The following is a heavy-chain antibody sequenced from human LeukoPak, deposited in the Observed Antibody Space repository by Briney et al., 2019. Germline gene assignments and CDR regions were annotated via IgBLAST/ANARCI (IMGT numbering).Heavy chain of an antibody. Sequence: GAPLRLSCAASGFTFSNYAMSWVRQAPGMGLEWVSAVSGRDTSTYYTDSVKGRFTISRDNSKNTLYLQMNSLSAEDTAIYYCAKWGDYDVLTGYYDSDYWGQGTLVTVSS. CDR3: AKWGDYDVLTGYYDSDY. CDR1: GFTFSNYA. CDR2: VSGRDTST. V-gene: IGHV3-23*01. D-gene: IGHD3-9*01. J-gene: IGHJ4*02.